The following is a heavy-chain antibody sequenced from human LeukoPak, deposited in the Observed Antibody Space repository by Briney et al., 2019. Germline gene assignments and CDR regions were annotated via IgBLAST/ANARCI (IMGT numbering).Heavy chain of an antibody. CDR3: ARGGYYGSGSFVERFDY. Sequence: GGSLRLSCAASGFTFSSYGMHWVRQAPGKGLEWVAVIWYDGSNKYYADSVKGRFTISRDNSKNTLYLQMNSLRAEDTAVYYCARGGYYGSGSFVERFDYWGQGTLVTVSS. J-gene: IGHJ4*02. V-gene: IGHV3-33*01. D-gene: IGHD3-10*01. CDR1: GFTFSSYG. CDR2: IWYDGSNK.